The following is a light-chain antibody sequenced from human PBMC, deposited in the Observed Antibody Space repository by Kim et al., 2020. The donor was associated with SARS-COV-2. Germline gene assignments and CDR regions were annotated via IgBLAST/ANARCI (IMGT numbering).Light chain of an antibody. CDR3: QQYNTYWT. V-gene: IGKV1-5*01. J-gene: IGKJ1*01. CDR2: DAS. Sequence: SASVGDRVTITCRASHTSRGWLAWYQQKPGKAPELLIYDASSLKTGVPSRFSGSGSGTEFTLTISSLQPDDFATYYCQQYNTYWTFGQGTKVDIK. CDR1: HTSRGW.